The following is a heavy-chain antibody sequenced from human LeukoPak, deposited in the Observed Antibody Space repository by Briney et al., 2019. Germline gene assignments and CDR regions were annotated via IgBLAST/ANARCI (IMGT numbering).Heavy chain of an antibody. CDR1: GYSFSSGYY. Sequence: PSETLSLTCTVSGYSFSSGYYWGWIRQPPGKGLEWIGSIYHSGSTYYNPSLKSRVTISVDTSKNQFSLKLSSVTAADTAVYYCARPLTGDREDAFDIWGQGTMVTVSS. V-gene: IGHV4-38-2*02. J-gene: IGHJ3*02. CDR2: IYHSGST. D-gene: IGHD7-27*01. CDR3: ARPLTGDREDAFDI.